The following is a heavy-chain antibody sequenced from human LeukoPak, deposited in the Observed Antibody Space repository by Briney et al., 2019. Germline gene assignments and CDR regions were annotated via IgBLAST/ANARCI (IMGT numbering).Heavy chain of an antibody. CDR2: ISGSGGST. CDR3: AKELAECGGDCYSLLDY. Sequence: GGCLRLSCAASGFTFSSYSMSWVRRAPGRGLEWVSLISGSGGSTYYADSAKGRFTISRANSKNTLYLQMNSLRAEDTAIYYCAKELAECGGDCYSLLDYWGQGTLVTVSS. CDR1: GFTFSSYS. J-gene: IGHJ4*02. V-gene: IGHV3-23*01. D-gene: IGHD2-21*02.